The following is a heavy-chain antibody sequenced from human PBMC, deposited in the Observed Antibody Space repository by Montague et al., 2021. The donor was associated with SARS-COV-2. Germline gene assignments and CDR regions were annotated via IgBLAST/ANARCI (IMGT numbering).Heavy chain of an antibody. Sequence: SETLSLTCTVSGGSISSYYWSWIRQPPGKGLEWIGYIYYSGSTNYNPSLKSRVTISVDTSKNQFSLKLSSVTAADTAVYYCARLGRGYSYAQSAFDIWGQRTMVTVSS. CDR1: GGSISSYY. CDR3: ARLGRGYSYAQSAFDI. CDR2: IYYSGST. J-gene: IGHJ3*02. V-gene: IGHV4-59*08. D-gene: IGHD5-18*01.